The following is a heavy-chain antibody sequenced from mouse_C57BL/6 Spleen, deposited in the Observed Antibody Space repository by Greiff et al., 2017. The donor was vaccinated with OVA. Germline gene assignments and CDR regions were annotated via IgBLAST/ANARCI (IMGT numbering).Heavy chain of an antibody. Sequence: QVQLQQPGAELVMPGASVKLSCKASGYTFTSYWMHWVKQRPGQGLEWIGEIDPSDSYTNYNQKFKGKSTLTVDKSSSTAYMQLSSLTSEDSAVYYCASYPIYYYGSSYAMDYWGQGTSVTVSS. J-gene: IGHJ4*01. V-gene: IGHV1-69*01. CDR1: GYTFTSYW. D-gene: IGHD1-1*01. CDR3: ASYPIYYYGSSYAMDY. CDR2: IDPSDSYT.